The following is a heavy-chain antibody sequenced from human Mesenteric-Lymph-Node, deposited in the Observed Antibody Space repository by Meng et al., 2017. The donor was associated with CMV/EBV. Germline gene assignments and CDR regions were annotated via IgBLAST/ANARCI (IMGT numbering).Heavy chain of an antibody. CDR2: ISYDGSNK. D-gene: IGHD3-3*01. J-gene: IGHJ4*02. CDR1: GFTFSSYA. CDR3: ARAGDYDFWSPLED. Sequence: GESLKISCAASGFTFSSYAMHWVRQAPGKGLEWVAVISYDGSNKYYADSVKGRFSISRDHSKSTLFLQMSNLRAEDTAVYYCARAGDYDFWSPLEDWGQGMLVTVSS. V-gene: IGHV3-30*14.